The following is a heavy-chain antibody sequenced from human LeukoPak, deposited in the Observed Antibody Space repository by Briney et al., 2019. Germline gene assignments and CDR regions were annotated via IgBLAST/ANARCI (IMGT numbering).Heavy chain of an antibody. D-gene: IGHD3-3*01. V-gene: IGHV3-48*01. Sequence: PGGSLRLSXAASGFTFSSYSMNWVRQAPGKGLEWVSYISSSSSTIYYADSVKGRFTISRDNAKNSLYLQMNSLRAEDTAVYYCASGVTIFGVVMANWGQGTLVTVSS. CDR2: ISSSSSTI. CDR1: GFTFSSYS. J-gene: IGHJ4*02. CDR3: ASGVTIFGVVMAN.